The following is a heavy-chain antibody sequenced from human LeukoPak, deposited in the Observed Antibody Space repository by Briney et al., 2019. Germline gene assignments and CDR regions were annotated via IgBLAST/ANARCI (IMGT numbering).Heavy chain of an antibody. D-gene: IGHD4-17*01. Sequence: ASVKVSCKASGYTFTSYGISWVRQAPGQGLDWMGWISVYNGNTVYAQKLQGRVTMTTDTSPSTAYMELRRLRSDDTAVYYCASGPDHGDNLFDYWGQGTLVTVSS. CDR1: GYTFTSYG. CDR3: ASGPDHGDNLFDY. CDR2: ISVYNGNT. J-gene: IGHJ4*02. V-gene: IGHV1-18*01.